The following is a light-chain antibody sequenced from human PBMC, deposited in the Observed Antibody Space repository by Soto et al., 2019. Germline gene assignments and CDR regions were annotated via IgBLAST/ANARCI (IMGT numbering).Light chain of an antibody. CDR3: AAWDYGLSAYV. V-gene: IGLV1-44*01. Sequence: QSVLTQPPSASGTHGQRVTISCSGSSSNIGGSSVSWYQHLPGTAPKLLIYTNSRRPSGVPDRFSGSKSGTSASLTISGPQSEDEAYYYCAAWDYGLSAYVFGTGTKVTVL. CDR2: TNS. CDR1: SSNIGGSS. J-gene: IGLJ1*01.